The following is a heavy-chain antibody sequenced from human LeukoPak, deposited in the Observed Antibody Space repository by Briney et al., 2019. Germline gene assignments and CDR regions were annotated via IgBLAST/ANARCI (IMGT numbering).Heavy chain of an antibody. CDR3: ARTTKQWELLYLVFDY. CDR1: GYTFTSFS. CDR2: INPSGGSA. D-gene: IGHD1-26*01. Sequence: GASVKVSCKASGYTFTSFSIHWVRQAPGQGLEWMGVINPSGGSATYAQKFQGRVTMTGDTSTSTVYMELSSLRSDDTAVYYCARTTKQWELLYLVFDYWGQGTLVTVSS. V-gene: IGHV1-46*01. J-gene: IGHJ4*02.